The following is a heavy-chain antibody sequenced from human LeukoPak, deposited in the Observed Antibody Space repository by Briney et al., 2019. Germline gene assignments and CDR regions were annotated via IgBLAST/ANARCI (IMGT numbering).Heavy chain of an antibody. CDR3: ASDSPYYGMDV. Sequence: GGSLRLSCAASGFPFSSYWMHWVRQVPGKGLLWVSRINSDGSATIYADSVRGRFTISRDNAKNTLYLQMSGLRVEDTAVYHCASDSPYYGMDVWGQGATVTVSS. CDR1: GFPFSSYW. V-gene: IGHV3-74*01. J-gene: IGHJ6*02. CDR2: INSDGSAT.